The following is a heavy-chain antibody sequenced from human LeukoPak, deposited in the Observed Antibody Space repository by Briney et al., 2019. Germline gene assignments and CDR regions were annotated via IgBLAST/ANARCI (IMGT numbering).Heavy chain of an antibody. CDR3: AAMVRVYYYYMDV. D-gene: IGHD3-10*01. CDR1: GGSISSSSYY. CDR2: IYYSGST. V-gene: IGHV4-39*07. J-gene: IGHJ6*03. Sequence: SETLSLTCTVSGGSISSSSYYWGWIRQPPGKGLEWIGSIYYSGSTYYNPSLKSRVTISVDTSKNQFSLKLSSVTAADTAVYYCAAMVRVYYYYMDVWGKGTTVTVSS.